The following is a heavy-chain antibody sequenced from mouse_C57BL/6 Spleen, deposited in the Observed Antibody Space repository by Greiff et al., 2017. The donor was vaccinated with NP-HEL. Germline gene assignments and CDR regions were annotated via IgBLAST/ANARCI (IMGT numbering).Heavy chain of an antibody. CDR2: INPNNGGT. CDR3: ARRDIYYYGSSYGYFDV. V-gene: IGHV1-18*01. D-gene: IGHD1-1*01. CDR1: GYTFTDYN. J-gene: IGHJ1*03. Sequence: EVKLQESGPELVKPGASVKIPCKASGYTFTDYNMDWVKQSHGKSLEWIGDINPNNGGTIYNQKFKGKATLTVDKSSSTAYMELRSLTSEDTAVYYCARRDIYYYGSSYGYFDVWGTGTTVTVSS.